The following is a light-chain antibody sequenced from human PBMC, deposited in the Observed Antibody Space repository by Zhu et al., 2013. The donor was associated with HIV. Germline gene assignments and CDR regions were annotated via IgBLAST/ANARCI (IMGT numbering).Light chain of an antibody. V-gene: IGLV2-14*02. J-gene: IGLJ1*01. CDR3: SSYAGSLYV. Sequence: QSALTQPASVSGSPGQSIAISCTGTSSDVGSYNLVSWYQQYPGKAPKLLIYEVSKRPSGVSNRFSGSKSGNTASLTISGLQAEDEADYYCSSYAGSLYVFGTGTKVTVL. CDR1: SSDVGSYNL. CDR2: EVS.